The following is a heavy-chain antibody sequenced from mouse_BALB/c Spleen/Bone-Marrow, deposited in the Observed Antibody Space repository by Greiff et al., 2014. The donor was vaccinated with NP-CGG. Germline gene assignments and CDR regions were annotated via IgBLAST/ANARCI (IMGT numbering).Heavy chain of an antibody. D-gene: IGHD1-1*01. CDR3: ARSYYGSSYYFDY. CDR2: ISSGSSTI. Sequence: EVQVVESGGGLVQPGGSRKLSCAASGFTFSSFGMHWVRQAPEKGLEWVAYISSGSSTIYYADTVKGRFTISRDNPKDTLFLQVTSLRSEDTAMYYCARSYYGSSYYFDYWGQGTTLTVSS. V-gene: IGHV5-17*02. J-gene: IGHJ2*01. CDR1: GFTFSSFG.